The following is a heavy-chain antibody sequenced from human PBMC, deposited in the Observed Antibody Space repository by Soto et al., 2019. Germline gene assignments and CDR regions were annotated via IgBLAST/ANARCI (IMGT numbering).Heavy chain of an antibody. CDR1: GFTFSSYA. CDR2: ISGSGSST. Sequence: PGGSLSLSCAASGFTFSSYAMNWVRQAPGKGQEWVSAISGSGSSTYYADYVKGRFTMSRDNSKNTLYLQMNSLRAEDTAVYYCAKQLPYSGSDYWGQGTLVTVSS. D-gene: IGHD5-12*01. V-gene: IGHV3-23*01. CDR3: AKQLPYSGSDY. J-gene: IGHJ4*02.